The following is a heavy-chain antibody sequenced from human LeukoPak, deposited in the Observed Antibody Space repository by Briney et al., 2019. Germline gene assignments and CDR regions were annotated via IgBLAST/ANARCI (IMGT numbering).Heavy chain of an antibody. Sequence: SETLSLTCAVYGGSFSGYYWSWIRQPPGKGLEWIGEINHRGSTNYNPSLKSRVTISVDTSKNQFSLELNSVTAADTAVYYCARGSRYFDWLSATNWFDPWGQGTLVTVSS. V-gene: IGHV4-34*01. CDR3: ARGSRYFDWLSATNWFDP. D-gene: IGHD3-9*01. CDR1: GGSFSGYY. J-gene: IGHJ5*02. CDR2: INHRGST.